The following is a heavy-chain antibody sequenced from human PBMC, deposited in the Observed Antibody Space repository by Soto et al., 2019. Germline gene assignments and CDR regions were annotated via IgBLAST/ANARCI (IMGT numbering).Heavy chain of an antibody. CDR1: GGSISSFS. J-gene: IGHJ6*02. D-gene: IGHD1-26*01. CDR3: ARDRPMGATSGYGMDV. V-gene: IGHV4-4*07. CDR2: VYTSGIT. Sequence: QAQLQESGPGLVKPSATLSLTCTVSGGSISSFSWSWIRQPAGKGLEWIGRVYTSGITNYNPYLRSRVTMSVDTSKNQFYLKLNSLTAADTAVYYCARDRPMGATSGYGMDVWGQGTAVTVPS.